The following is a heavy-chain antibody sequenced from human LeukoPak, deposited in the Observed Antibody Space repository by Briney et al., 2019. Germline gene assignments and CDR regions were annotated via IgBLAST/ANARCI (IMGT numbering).Heavy chain of an antibody. Sequence: SETLSLTCTVSGGSISSYYWSWIRQPAGKGLEWIGRIYTSGSTNYNPSLKSRVTMSVDTSKNQFSLKLSSVTAADTAVYYCARDNYDFWGGSPFDYWGQGTLVTVSS. CDR3: ARDNYDFWGGSPFDY. D-gene: IGHD3-3*01. CDR2: IYTSGST. CDR1: GGSISSYY. V-gene: IGHV4-4*07. J-gene: IGHJ4*02.